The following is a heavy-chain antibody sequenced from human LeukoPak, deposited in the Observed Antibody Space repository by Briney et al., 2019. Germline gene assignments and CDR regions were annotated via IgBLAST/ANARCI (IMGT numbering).Heavy chain of an antibody. CDR1: GFTFSSYA. CDR3: ARDPHIVVVPAATLDY. CDR2: ISYDGSNK. J-gene: IGHJ4*02. V-gene: IGHV3-30-3*01. D-gene: IGHD2-2*01. Sequence: PGGSLRLSCAASGFTFSSYAMHWVRQAPGKGLEWVAVISYDGSNKYYADSVKGRFTISRDNSKNTLYLQMNSLRAEDTAVYYCARDPHIVVVPAATLDYWGQGTLVTVSS.